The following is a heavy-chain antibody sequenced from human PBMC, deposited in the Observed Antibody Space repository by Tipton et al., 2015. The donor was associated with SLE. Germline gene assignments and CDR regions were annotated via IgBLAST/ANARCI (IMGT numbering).Heavy chain of an antibody. V-gene: IGHV4-39*01. CDR2: IYYSGST. CDR1: GGSLSSSSYY. CDR3: ARGQDFWSGYYYYYMDV. Sequence: TLSLTCTVSGGSLSSSSYYWGWIRQPPGKGLEWIGSIYYSGSTYYNPSLKSRVTISVDTSKNQFSLQLSSVTAADTAVYYCARGQDFWSGYYYYYMDVWGKGTTVTVSS. J-gene: IGHJ6*03. D-gene: IGHD3-3*01.